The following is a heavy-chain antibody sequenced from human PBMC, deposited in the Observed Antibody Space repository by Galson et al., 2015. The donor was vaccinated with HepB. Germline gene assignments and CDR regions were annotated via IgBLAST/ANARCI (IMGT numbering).Heavy chain of an antibody. J-gene: IGHJ4*02. Sequence: SLRLSCAASGFTFSSYAMHWVRQAPGKGLEYVSAISSTGGSTYYADSVKGRFTISRDNSKNTLYLQMSSLRAEDTAVYYCVKGDIQLWFPFDYWGQGTLVTVSS. CDR1: GFTFSSYA. D-gene: IGHD5-18*01. V-gene: IGHV3-64D*06. CDR2: ISSTGGST. CDR3: VKGDIQLWFPFDY.